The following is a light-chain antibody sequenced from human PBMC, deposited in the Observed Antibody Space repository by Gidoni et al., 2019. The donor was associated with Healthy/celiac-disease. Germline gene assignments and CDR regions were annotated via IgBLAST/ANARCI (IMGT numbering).Light chain of an antibody. V-gene: IGKV1-33*01. CDR3: QQYDNLLWT. CDR2: DAS. J-gene: IGKJ1*01. CDR1: QDISNY. Sequence: DIQMPQSPSSLSASVGDRVTITCQASQDISNYLNWYQQKPGKAPKLLIYDASNLETGVPSRFSGSGSGTDFTFTISSLQPEDIATYYCQQYDNLLWTFXQXTKVEIK.